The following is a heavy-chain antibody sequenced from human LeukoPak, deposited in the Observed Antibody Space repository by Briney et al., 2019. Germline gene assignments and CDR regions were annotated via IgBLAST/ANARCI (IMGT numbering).Heavy chain of an antibody. J-gene: IGHJ4*02. V-gene: IGHV4-59*12. CDR3: AREGHYYGSGSLFDY. D-gene: IGHD3-10*01. Sequence: PSETLSLTCTVSGGSISTYYWSWIRQPPGKGLEWIGYIYNSGSTNYNPSLKSRVTISVDTSKNQFSLKLSSVTAADTAVYYCAREGHYYGSGSLFDYWGQGTLVTVSS. CDR2: IYNSGST. CDR1: GGSISTYY.